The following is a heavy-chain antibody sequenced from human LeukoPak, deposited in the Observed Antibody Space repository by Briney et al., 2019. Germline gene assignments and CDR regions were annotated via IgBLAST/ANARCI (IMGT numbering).Heavy chain of an antibody. CDR1: GGSISSYY. Sequence: SETLSLTCTVSGGSISSYYWSWMRQPPGKGLEGIGYIYYSGSTNFNPSLKSRVTISVDTSKDQFSLKLSSVTAADTAVYYCAGADHYYDSSGYYWYFDLWGRGTLVTVSS. J-gene: IGHJ2*01. D-gene: IGHD3-22*01. V-gene: IGHV4-59*01. CDR3: AGADHYYDSSGYYWYFDL. CDR2: IYYSGST.